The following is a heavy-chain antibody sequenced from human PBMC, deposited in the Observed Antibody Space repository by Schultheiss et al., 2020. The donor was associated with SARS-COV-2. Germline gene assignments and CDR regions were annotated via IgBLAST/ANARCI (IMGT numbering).Heavy chain of an antibody. CDR2: IRSKANSYAT. CDR3: TRPGYSYGNRDWYFDL. J-gene: IGHJ2*01. V-gene: IGHV3-73*01. D-gene: IGHD5-18*01. CDR1: GFTFSNAW. Sequence: GGSLRLSCAASGFTFSNAWMSWVRQAPGKGLEWVGRIRSKANSYATAYAASVKGRFTISRDDSKNTAYLQMNSLKTEDTAVYYCTRPGYSYGNRDWYFDLWGRGTLVTVSS.